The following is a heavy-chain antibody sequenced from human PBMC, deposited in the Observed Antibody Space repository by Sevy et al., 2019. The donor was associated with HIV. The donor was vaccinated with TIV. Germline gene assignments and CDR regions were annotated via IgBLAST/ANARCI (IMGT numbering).Heavy chain of an antibody. CDR2: ISSSGRTT. CDR1: GLTFVNYA. V-gene: IGHV3-23*01. CDR3: AKVAGSGTYYSGDFDF. Sequence: GGSLRLSCEVSGLTFVNYAMSWIRQAPGKGLEWVSGISSSGRTTYYADSVKGRFTISRENSKNTLYLQMNSLRVEDTAIYYCAKVAGSGTYYSGDFDFWGQGTLVTVSS. D-gene: IGHD3-10*01. J-gene: IGHJ4*02.